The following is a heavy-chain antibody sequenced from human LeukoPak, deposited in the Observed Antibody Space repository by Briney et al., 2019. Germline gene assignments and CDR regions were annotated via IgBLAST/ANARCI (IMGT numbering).Heavy chain of an antibody. CDR3: ARREDYYDSSGYLV. V-gene: IGHV4-38-2*02. D-gene: IGHD3-22*01. CDR1: GYSINIGYY. J-gene: IGHJ4*02. CDR2: IYYSGST. Sequence: PSETLSLTCTVWGYSINIGYYWGWIRQRPGKGLDWIGYIYYSGSTNYNPSLKSPVTISVDTSKNQFSLKLSSVTAADTAVYYCARREDYYDSSGYLVWGQGTLVTVSS.